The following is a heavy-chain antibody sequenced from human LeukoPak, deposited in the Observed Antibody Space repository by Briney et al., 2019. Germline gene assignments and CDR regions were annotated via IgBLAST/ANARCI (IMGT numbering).Heavy chain of an antibody. D-gene: IGHD6-19*01. CDR1: GYTFTSYG. J-gene: IGHJ6*04. V-gene: IGHV1-18*01. Sequence: ASVKVSCKASGYTFTSYGISWVRRAPGQGLEWMGWISTYNGYANYAQKLQGRVTMTTETSTSTAYMELRSLRSDDTAVYYCARNSSDWYGYMDVWGKGTTVTVSS. CDR3: ARNSSDWYGYMDV. CDR2: ISTYNGYA.